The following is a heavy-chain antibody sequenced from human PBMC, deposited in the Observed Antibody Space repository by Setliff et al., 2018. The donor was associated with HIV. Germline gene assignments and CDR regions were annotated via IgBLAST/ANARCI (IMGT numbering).Heavy chain of an antibody. Sequence: GASVKVSCKVSGYTLTEFSIHWVRQAPGKGLEWMGGFDPEDGERIYAQKFQGRVTMTEDTSTDTAYMALSSLRSEDTAVSYCVVAAAVTSSYYWGQGTLVTVSS. CDR1: GYTLTEFS. CDR2: FDPEDGER. J-gene: IGHJ4*02. D-gene: IGHD6-13*01. V-gene: IGHV1-24*01. CDR3: VVAAAVTSSYY.